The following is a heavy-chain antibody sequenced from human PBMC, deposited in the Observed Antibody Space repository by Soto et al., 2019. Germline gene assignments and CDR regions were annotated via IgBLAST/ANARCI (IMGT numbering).Heavy chain of an antibody. CDR3: ARYRREAVAGYTLDN. V-gene: IGHV4-59*01. CDR2: VYNSGST. Sequence: SETLSLTCTVSGGSISSNYWTWIRQPPGKGLEWIGYVYNSGSTNYNPSLKSRVTISEDTSKSQFSLKVNAMTAADTAVYYCARYRREAVAGYTLDNWGQGILVTVSS. J-gene: IGHJ4*02. D-gene: IGHD6-13*01. CDR1: GGSISSNY.